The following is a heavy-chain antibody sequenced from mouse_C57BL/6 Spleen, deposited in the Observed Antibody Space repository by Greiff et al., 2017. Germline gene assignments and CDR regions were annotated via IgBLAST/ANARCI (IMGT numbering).Heavy chain of an antibody. D-gene: IGHD2-5*01. CDR2: IYPRSGNT. CDR3: ARLSNYDAMDY. J-gene: IGHJ4*01. CDR1: GYTFTSYG. Sequence: VQLQQSGAELARPGASVKLSCKASGYTFTSYGISWVKQRTGQGLEWIGEIYPRSGNTYYNEKFKGKATLTADKSSITAYMELRSLTSEDAAVYFCARLSNYDAMDYWGQGTSVTVSS. V-gene: IGHV1-81*01.